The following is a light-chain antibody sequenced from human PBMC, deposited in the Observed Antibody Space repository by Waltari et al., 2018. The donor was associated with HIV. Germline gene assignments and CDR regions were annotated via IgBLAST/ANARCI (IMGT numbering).Light chain of an antibody. CDR1: NSNIGTHA. J-gene: IGLJ2*01. CDR3: QSSDSTLSGSV. CDR2: TTN. V-gene: IGLV1-40*01. Sequence: QSVLTQPPSVSGAPGQRVTLPCTGSNSNIGTHAVHWYQQFPGTAPQLLIYTTNSRPSGVPDRFSGSKSGTSASLAITGLQAEDEADYFCQSSDSTLSGSVFGGGTKLTVL.